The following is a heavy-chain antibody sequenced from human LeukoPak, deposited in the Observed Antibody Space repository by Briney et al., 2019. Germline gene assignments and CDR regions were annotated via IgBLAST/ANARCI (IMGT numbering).Heavy chain of an antibody. CDR2: IYPGDSDT. J-gene: IGHJ4*02. CDR3: ARHNNWGFDY. V-gene: IGHV5-51*01. D-gene: IGHD7-27*01. Sequence: GESLQISCKGSGYSFTSYWIGWVRQMPGKGLEWMGIIYPGDSDTRYSPSFQGQVIISADKSISTAYLQWSTLKASDTAIYYCARHNNWGFDYWDRGTLLTVSS. CDR1: GYSFTSYW.